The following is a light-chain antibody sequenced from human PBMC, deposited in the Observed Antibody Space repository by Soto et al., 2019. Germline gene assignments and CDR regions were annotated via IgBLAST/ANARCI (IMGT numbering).Light chain of an antibody. V-gene: IGLV1-44*01. Sequence: QAVVTQPPSASGTPGQRVTISCSGSNSNIGSNTVNWYQQLPGTAPKLLIYDNNKRPSGVPGRFSDSKSGTSASLAISGLQSEDEADYYCASWDDRLNGVIFGGGTQLTVL. J-gene: IGLJ2*01. CDR1: NSNIGSNT. CDR2: DNN. CDR3: ASWDDRLNGVI.